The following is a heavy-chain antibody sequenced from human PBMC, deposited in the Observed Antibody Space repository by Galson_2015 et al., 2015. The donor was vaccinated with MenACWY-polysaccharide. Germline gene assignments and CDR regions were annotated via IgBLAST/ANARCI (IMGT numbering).Heavy chain of an antibody. V-gene: IGHV4-38-2*01. CDR3: ARVEKYSGSYYILH. J-gene: IGHJ4*02. CDR2: IYHSGRT. Sequence: SETLSLTCAASGSSISSGYYWGWILQPPGNGLEWIGRIYHSGRTYSNPSLKSRVTISEDTSNNQFSLMLSSVTASDTAVYYCARVEKYSGSYYILHWGQGTLVAVSA. D-gene: IGHD1-26*01. CDR1: GSSISSGYY.